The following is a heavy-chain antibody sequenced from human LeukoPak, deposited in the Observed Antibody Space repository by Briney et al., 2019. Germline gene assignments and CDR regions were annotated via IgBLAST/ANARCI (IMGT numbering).Heavy chain of an antibody. Sequence: SETLSLTCTVAGDSISSSSYCWDWIRQPPGKGLEWIGNIYNSANTHYNPSLKTRITMSVDTSKNQFSLKLNSVTAADTGIYYCARHSRSGYIGYENAFDIWGQGTMVTVSS. CDR2: IYNSANT. D-gene: IGHD5-12*01. CDR3: ARHSRSGYIGYENAFDI. V-gene: IGHV4-39*01. CDR1: GDSISSSSYC. J-gene: IGHJ3*02.